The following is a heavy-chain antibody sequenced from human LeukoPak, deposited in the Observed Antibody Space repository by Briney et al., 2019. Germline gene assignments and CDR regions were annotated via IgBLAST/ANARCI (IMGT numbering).Heavy chain of an antibody. CDR2: INAGNENT. CDR1: GYTFSRYG. Sequence: ASVKVSCKASGYTFSRYGMHWVRQAPGQRLEWMGWINAGNENTKYSQKFQGRVSITRDTSASTAYMELSSLTSEDTAVYYCARDLYGDCFDYWGQGTLVTVSS. V-gene: IGHV1-3*01. D-gene: IGHD3-16*01. CDR3: ARDLYGDCFDY. J-gene: IGHJ4*02.